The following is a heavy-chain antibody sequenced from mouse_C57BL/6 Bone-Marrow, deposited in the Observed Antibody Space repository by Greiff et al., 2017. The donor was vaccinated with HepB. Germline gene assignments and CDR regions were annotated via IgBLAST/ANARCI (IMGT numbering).Heavy chain of an antibody. D-gene: IGHD2-12*01. Sequence: DVQLVESGGDLVKPGGSLKLSCAASGFTFSSYGMSWVRQTPDKRLEWVATISSGGSYTYYPDSVKGRFTISRDNAKNTLYLQMSSLKSEDTAMYYCASPDDRYFDVWGTGTTVTVSS. CDR1: GFTFSSYG. V-gene: IGHV5-6*01. J-gene: IGHJ1*03. CDR2: ISSGGSYT. CDR3: ASPDDRYFDV.